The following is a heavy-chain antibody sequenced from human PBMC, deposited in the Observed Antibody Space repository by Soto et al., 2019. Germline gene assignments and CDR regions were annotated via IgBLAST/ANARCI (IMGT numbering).Heavy chain of an antibody. V-gene: IGHV1-18*01. D-gene: IGHD2-8*02. Sequence: DAVKVSCKASGYTFTNYGITWVRQAPGQGLEWMGWISAYIGDTHYTQRLQGRVTMTTDTSTSTAYMELRGLRSDDTAVYYCARVWSIVGYFYYYMDVWGKQNTVTVSS. CDR3: ARVWSIVGYFYYYMDV. J-gene: IGHJ6*03. CDR1: GYTFTNYG. CDR2: ISAYIGDT.